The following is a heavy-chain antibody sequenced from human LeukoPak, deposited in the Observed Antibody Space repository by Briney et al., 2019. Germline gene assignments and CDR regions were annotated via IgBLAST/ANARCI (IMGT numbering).Heavy chain of an antibody. Sequence: GGSLRLSCAASGFTFSGSAMHWVRQASGKGLEWVGRIRSKANSYATAYAASVKGRFTISRDDSKNTAYLQMNSLKTEDTAVYYCTRRQTDDSSGYYAYWGQGTLVTVS. D-gene: IGHD3-22*01. V-gene: IGHV3-73*01. J-gene: IGHJ4*02. CDR3: TRRQTDDSSGYYAY. CDR1: GFTFSGSA. CDR2: IRSKANSYAT.